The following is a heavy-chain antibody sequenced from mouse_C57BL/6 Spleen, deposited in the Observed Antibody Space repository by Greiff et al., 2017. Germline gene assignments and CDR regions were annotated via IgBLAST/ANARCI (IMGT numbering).Heavy chain of an antibody. CDR2: IWTGGGT. Sequence: VKLVESGPGLVAPSQSLSITCTVSGFSLTSYAISWVRQPPGKGLEWLGVIWTGGGTNYNSALKSRLSISKDNSKSQVFLKMNSLQTDDTARYYCARTYYYGSTPYFDVWGTGTTVTVSS. D-gene: IGHD1-1*01. J-gene: IGHJ1*03. CDR1: GFSLTSYA. CDR3: ARTYYYGSTPYFDV. V-gene: IGHV2-9-1*01.